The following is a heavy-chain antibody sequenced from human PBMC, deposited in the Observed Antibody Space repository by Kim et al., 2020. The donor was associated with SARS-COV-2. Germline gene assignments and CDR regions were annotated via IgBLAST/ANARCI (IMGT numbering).Heavy chain of an antibody. D-gene: IGHD5-12*01. Sequence: VKGRFNISRDNAKNSLYLQMNSLRAEDTALYYCAKDMGYSGYNLNDAFDIWGQGTMVTVSS. V-gene: IGHV3-9*01. J-gene: IGHJ3*02. CDR3: AKDMGYSGYNLNDAFDI.